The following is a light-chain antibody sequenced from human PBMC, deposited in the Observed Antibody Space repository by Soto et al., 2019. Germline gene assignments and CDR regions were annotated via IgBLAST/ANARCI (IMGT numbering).Light chain of an antibody. CDR2: GAS. J-gene: IGKJ1*01. V-gene: IGKV3-20*01. Sequence: EIVMTQSPLSLSVTPGEPASISCRASQSLLHSNGYNYLDWYQQKPGQAPRLLIYGASSRATGIPDRFSGSGSGTDFTLTISRLGPEDFAVYYCQQYGSSPRTFGQGTKADI. CDR3: QQYGSSPRT. CDR1: QSLLHSNGYNY.